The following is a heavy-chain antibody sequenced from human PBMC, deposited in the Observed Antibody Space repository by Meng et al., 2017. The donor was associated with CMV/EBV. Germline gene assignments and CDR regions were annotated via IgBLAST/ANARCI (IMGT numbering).Heavy chain of an antibody. D-gene: IGHD5-12*01. J-gene: IGHJ4*02. Sequence: QVLLVESGAEVKKPGGSVKVSCKASAYTFTSYGIRWVRQAPGQGLEWMGWISAYNGNTNYAQKLQGRVTMTTDTSTSTAYMEVRSLRSDDTAVYYCARGGASSGYDLIDYWGQGTLVTVSS. CDR3: ARGGASSGYDLIDY. CDR2: ISAYNGNT. V-gene: IGHV1-18*01. CDR1: AYTFTSYG.